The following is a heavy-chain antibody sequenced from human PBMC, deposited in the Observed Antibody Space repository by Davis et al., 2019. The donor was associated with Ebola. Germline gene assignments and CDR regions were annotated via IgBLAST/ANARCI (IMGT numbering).Heavy chain of an antibody. CDR3: AKSDCGGIGCKLINF. D-gene: IGHD2-21*01. Sequence: GESLKISCVASGFTFSSSTMTWVRQVPGKGLEWVSAIGASGGGTYYADSVKGRFTISRDNSKNTLYLQMNSLRVEDTAIYYCAKSDCGGIGCKLINFWGQGTLVTVSS. V-gene: IGHV3-23*01. CDR2: IGASGGGT. J-gene: IGHJ4*02. CDR1: GFTFSSST.